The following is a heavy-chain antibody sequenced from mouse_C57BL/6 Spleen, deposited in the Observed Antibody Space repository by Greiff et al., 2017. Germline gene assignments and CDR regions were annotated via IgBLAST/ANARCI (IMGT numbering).Heavy chain of an antibody. CDR1: GYAFSSSW. Sequence: VQLQQSGPELVKPGASVKISCKASGYAFSSSWMNWVKQRPGKGLEWIGRIYPGDGDTNYNGKFKGKATLTADKSSSTAYMQLSSLTSEDSAVYFCAATGSFDYWGKGTTLTVSS. D-gene: IGHD4-1*02. V-gene: IGHV1-82*01. J-gene: IGHJ2*01. CDR2: IYPGDGDT. CDR3: AATGSFDY.